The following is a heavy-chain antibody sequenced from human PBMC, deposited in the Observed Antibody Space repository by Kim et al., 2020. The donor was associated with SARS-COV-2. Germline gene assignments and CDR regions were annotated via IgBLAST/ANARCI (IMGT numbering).Heavy chain of an antibody. J-gene: IGHJ4*02. D-gene: IGHD3-3*01. V-gene: IGHV3-49*04. CDR1: GFIFGDYA. Sequence: GGSLRLSCTVSGFIFGDYAMGWVRQAPGKGLEWVSFIRSKSYGGTTEYAASVKGRFTISRDDSKSIAYLQMNSLEIEDTAVYYCIKVFFGVASFDYWGKGTLVTVSS. CDR2: IRSKSYGGTT. CDR3: IKVFFGVASFDY.